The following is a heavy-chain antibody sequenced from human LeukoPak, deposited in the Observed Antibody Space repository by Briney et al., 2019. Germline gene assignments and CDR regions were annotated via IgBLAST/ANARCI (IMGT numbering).Heavy chain of an antibody. V-gene: IGHV3-23*01. J-gene: IGHJ4*02. Sequence: GGSLRPPFPAPGLTFSGSPMSWFRRAPGKGLGGVSFISGSGNSTYYADSVKGRFTISRDNSKNTLYLQMNSLRAEDTAVYYCAKVLVLVSANRYYFDYWGQETLVTVSS. CDR1: GLTFSGSP. CDR2: ISGSGNST. D-gene: IGHD2-15*01. CDR3: AKVLVLVSANRYYFDY.